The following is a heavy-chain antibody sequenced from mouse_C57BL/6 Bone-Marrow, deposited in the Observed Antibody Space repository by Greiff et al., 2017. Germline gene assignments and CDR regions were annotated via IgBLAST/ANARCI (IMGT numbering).Heavy chain of an antibody. CDR3: ARSLTVFDY. J-gene: IGHJ2*01. CDR1: GFTFTDYY. Sequence: EVTLVESGGGLVQPGGSLSLSCAASGFTFTDYYMSWVRQPPGKALEWLGFIRNKANGYTTEYSASVKGRFTISRDNSQSILYLQMNALRAEDSATYYCARSLTVFDYWGQGTTLTVTA. V-gene: IGHV7-3*01. CDR2: IRNKANGYTT. D-gene: IGHD4-1*01.